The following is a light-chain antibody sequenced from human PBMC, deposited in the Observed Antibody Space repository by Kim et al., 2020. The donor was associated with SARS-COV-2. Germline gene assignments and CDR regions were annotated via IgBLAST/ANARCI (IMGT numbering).Light chain of an antibody. V-gene: IGLV3-19*01. CDR1: SLTSYY. CDR3: NSRDSTDTGVL. Sequence: SSELTQDPAVSVALGQTVRITCQGDSLTSYYASWHQQKPGQAPILVIYGKDNRPSWIPDRFSGSSSGNTASLTITGTQAGAEADYYCNSRDSTDTGVLFG. CDR2: GKD. J-gene: IGLJ1*01.